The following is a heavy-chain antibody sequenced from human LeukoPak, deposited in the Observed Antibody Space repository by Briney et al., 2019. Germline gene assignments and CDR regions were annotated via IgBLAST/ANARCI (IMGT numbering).Heavy chain of an antibody. Sequence: GGSLRLSCAASGFTFSSYSMNWVRQAPGKGLEWVSTTSGIGAGTYYADSVRGRFTISRDNAKNTLYLQMDSLRAEDTAVYYCAKDSRDWTYFDFWGQGTLVTVSS. J-gene: IGHJ4*02. D-gene: IGHD3/OR15-3a*01. CDR1: GFTFSSYS. CDR3: AKDSRDWTYFDF. CDR2: TSGIGAGT. V-gene: IGHV3-23*01.